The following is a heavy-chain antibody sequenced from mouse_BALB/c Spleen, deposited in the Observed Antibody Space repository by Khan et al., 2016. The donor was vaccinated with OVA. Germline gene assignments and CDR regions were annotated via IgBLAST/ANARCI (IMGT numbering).Heavy chain of an antibody. Sequence: EVELVESGGGLVKPGGSLKLSCAASGFTFSSFAMSWFRPIPEKRLEWVATNSSAGNYTYYPDSVQGRFTISRCNDKNSLYLQMNSLSSEDTAMYYCANSNLGWFACLCQGTLVTVSA. CDR2: NSSAGNYT. V-gene: IGHV5-9-1*01. CDR3: ANSNLGWFAC. CDR1: GFTFSSFA. D-gene: IGHD2-5*01. J-gene: IGHJ3*01.